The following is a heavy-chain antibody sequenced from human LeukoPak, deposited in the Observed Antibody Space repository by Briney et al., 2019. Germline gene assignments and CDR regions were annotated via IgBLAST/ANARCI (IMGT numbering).Heavy chain of an antibody. Sequence: SETLSLTCTVSGGSISSYYWSWIRQPPVKGLEWIGYIYYSGSTNYNPSLKSRVTISVDTSKNQFSLKLSSVTAADTAVYYCARDRAGFDYWGQGTLVTVSS. V-gene: IGHV4-59*01. CDR2: IYYSGST. J-gene: IGHJ4*02. CDR1: GGSISSYY. CDR3: ARDRAGFDY. D-gene: IGHD6-19*01.